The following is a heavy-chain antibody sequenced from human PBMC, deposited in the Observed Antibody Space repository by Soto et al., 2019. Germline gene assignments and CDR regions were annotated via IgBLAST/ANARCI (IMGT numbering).Heavy chain of an antibody. CDR1: GFPFSSCE. D-gene: IGHD1-26*01. J-gene: IGHJ4*02. Sequence: EVQLVESGGGLVQPGGSLRLSCVVSGFPFSSCEMNWVRQAPGKGLEWISYISSSGDTMYYADSVKGRFTISRDNAENSLYLQMTSLRAEDTAVYYCARDQGVHSGTSFDSWGQGTLVTVSS. CDR2: ISSSGDTM. V-gene: IGHV3-48*03. CDR3: ARDQGVHSGTSFDS.